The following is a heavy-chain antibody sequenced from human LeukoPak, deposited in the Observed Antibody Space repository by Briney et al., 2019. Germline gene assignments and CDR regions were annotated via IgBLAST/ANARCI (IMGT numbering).Heavy chain of an antibody. D-gene: IGHD7-27*01. Sequence: SETLSLTCTVSGGSISSYYWSWIRQPPGKGLEWIGYIYYSGSTNYNPSLKSRVTISVDTSKNQFSLKLSSVTAADTAVYYCASRIRQPGSYYYYYMDVWGKGTTVTVSS. CDR3: ASRIRQPGSYYYYYMDV. V-gene: IGHV4-59*01. CDR1: GGSISSYY. J-gene: IGHJ6*03. CDR2: IYYSGST.